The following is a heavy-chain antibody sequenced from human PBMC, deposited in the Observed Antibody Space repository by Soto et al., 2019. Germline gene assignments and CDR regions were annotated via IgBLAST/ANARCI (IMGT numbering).Heavy chain of an antibody. J-gene: IGHJ6*02. V-gene: IGHV3-66*01. CDR1: GFTVSSNY. CDR3: ARERYDFWSGYYVSGYYYGMDV. D-gene: IGHD3-3*01. CDR2: IYSGGST. Sequence: GGSLRLSCAAAGFTVSSNYMSWVRQAPGKELKWVTVIYSGGSTYYADSVKGRFTISRDNSKNTLYLQMNSLRAEDTAVYYCARERYDFWSGYYVSGYYYGMDVWGQGTTVTVSS.